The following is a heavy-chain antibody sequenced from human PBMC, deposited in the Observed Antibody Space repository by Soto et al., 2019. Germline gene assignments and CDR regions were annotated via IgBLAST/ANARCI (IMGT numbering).Heavy chain of an antibody. CDR3: AGGGGSTKVGY. J-gene: IGHJ4*02. V-gene: IGHV4-31*01. CDR1: CVSITSSGYY. Sequence: QVQLQESGPGLVKPSPTLSLTCTVSCVSITSSGYYWSWIRQHPGAGLEWIGFTSNSGSTSYNPSLKSQVTISVDTSSHQFSLNRKSVTAAETAVYYCAGGGGSTKVGYRGQGTLVTVSP. CDR2: TSNSGST. D-gene: IGHD2-2*01.